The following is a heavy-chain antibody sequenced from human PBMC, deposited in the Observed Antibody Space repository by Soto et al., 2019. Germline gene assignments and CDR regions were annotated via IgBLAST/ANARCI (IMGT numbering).Heavy chain of an antibody. CDR1: GYTFTSYG. CDR3: ASGVAYCGGDCPQGLDAFDI. D-gene: IGHD2-21*02. V-gene: IGHV1-18*01. Sequence: QVQLVQSGAEVKKPGASVKDSCKASGYTFTSYGISWVRQAPGQGLEWMGWISAYNGNTNYAQKLQGRVTMTTDTSTSTAYMELRSLRSDDTAVYYCASGVAYCGGDCPQGLDAFDIWGQGTMVTVSS. CDR2: ISAYNGNT. J-gene: IGHJ3*02.